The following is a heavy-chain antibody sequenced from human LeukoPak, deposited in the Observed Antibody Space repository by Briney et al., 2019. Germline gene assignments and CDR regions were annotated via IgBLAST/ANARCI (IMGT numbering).Heavy chain of an antibody. CDR2: IYYSGST. CDR1: GGSISSGDYY. D-gene: IGHD3-10*01. Sequence: SQTLSLTCTVSGGSISSGDYYWSWIRQPPGKGLEWIGYIYYSGSTYYNPSLKSRVSISVDTSKNQFSLKLSSVTAADTAVYYCARGLAGGSGSYAENNWFDPWGQGTLVTVSS. J-gene: IGHJ5*02. V-gene: IGHV4-30-4*01. CDR3: ARGLAGGSGSYAENNWFDP.